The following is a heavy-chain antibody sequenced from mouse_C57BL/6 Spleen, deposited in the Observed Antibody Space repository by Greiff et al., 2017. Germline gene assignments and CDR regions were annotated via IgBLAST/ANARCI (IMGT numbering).Heavy chain of an antibody. J-gene: IGHJ1*03. V-gene: IGHV14-3*01. D-gene: IGHD1-1*01. Sequence: EVKLVESVAELVRPGASVKLSCTASGFNIKNTYMHWVKQRPEQGLEWIGRIDPANGNTKYAPKFQGKATITADTSSNTAYLQLSSLTSEDTAIYYCARLDYGSSFSYWYFDVWGTGTTVTVSS. CDR1: GFNIKNTY. CDR3: ARLDYGSSFSYWYFDV. CDR2: IDPANGNT.